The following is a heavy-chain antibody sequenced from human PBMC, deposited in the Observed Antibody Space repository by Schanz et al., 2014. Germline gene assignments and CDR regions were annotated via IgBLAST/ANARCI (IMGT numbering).Heavy chain of an antibody. V-gene: IGHV3-21*04. D-gene: IGHD1-1*01. CDR1: GLIFSAYT. Sequence: EVQLVESGGGLVKPGESLRLSCAASGLIFSAYTMNWVRQAPGKGLEWVSSISSGGRNISYADSLKGRFTISRDNSKNTLYLQMKSLRVEDTAVYYCVKDPDKYNWNDVEGMDVWGPGTTVTVSS. CDR3: VKDPDKYNWNDVEGMDV. J-gene: IGHJ6*01. CDR2: ISSGGRNI.